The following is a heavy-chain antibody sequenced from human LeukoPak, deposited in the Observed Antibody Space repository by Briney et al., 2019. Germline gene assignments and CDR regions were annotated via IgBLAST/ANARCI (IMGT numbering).Heavy chain of an antibody. J-gene: IGHJ6*03. D-gene: IGHD3-10*01. Sequence: PSETLSLTCTVSGGSISSYYWSWIRQPPAKGLEWIAYIYYSGSTNYNPSLKSRVTISIDTSKNQFSLKLSSVTAADTAVYYCARLKDYYGSGSYLPYYYMDVWGKGTTVTVSS. CDR2: IYYSGST. V-gene: IGHV4-59*08. CDR3: ARLKDYYGSGSYLPYYYMDV. CDR1: GGSISSYY.